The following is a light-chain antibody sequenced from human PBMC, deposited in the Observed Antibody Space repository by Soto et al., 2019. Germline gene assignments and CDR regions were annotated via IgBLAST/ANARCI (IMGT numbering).Light chain of an antibody. J-gene: IGLJ3*02. CDR1: SGHSSYV. CDR3: QTWGTGIRV. CDR2: LSSDGSH. Sequence: QSVLTQSPSASASLGASVKLTCTLSSGHSSYVIAWHQQQPEKGPRYLMNLSSDGSHSKGDGIPDRFSGSSSGAERYLTISSLQSEDEADYYCQTWGTGIRVFGGGTKLTVL. V-gene: IGLV4-69*01.